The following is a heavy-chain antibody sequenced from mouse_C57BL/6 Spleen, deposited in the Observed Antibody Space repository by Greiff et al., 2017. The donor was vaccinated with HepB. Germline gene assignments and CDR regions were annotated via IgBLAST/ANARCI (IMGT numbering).Heavy chain of an antibody. V-gene: IGHV1-81*01. CDR2: IYPRSGNT. J-gene: IGHJ1*03. D-gene: IGHD1-1*01. Sequence: QVQLQQSGAELARPGASVKLSCKASGYTFTSYGISWVKQRTGQGLEWIGEIYPRSGNTYYNEKFKGKATLTADKSSSTAYMELRSLTSEDSAVYFCARKASSYMGYFDVWGTGTTVTVSS. CDR3: ARKASSYMGYFDV. CDR1: GYTFTSYG.